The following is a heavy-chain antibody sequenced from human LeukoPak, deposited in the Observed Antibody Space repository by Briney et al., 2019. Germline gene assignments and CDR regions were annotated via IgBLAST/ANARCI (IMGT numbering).Heavy chain of an antibody. Sequence: GGSLRLSCTASGFTVSSNYMSWVRQAPGKGLEWVSYISSSSSTIYYADSVKGRFTISRDNAKNSLYLQMNSLRAEDTAVYYCARDELYYDILTGYNYYYGMDVWGQGTTVTVSS. CDR3: ARDELYYDILTGYNYYYGMDV. J-gene: IGHJ6*02. D-gene: IGHD3-9*01. V-gene: IGHV3-48*01. CDR1: GFTVSSNY. CDR2: ISSSSSTI.